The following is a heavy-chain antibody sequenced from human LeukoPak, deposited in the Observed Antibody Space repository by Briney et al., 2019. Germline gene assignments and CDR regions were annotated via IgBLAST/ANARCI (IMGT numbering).Heavy chain of an antibody. CDR2: IKQDGSEK. D-gene: IGHD4-23*01. J-gene: IGHJ5*02. Sequence: GGSLRLSCAASGFTFSSYWMSWVRQAPGKGLEWVANIKQDGSEKYYVGSVKGRFTISRDNAKNSLYLQMNSLRAEDTAVYYCASTRRGGGNWFDPWGQGTLVTVSS. CDR1: GFTFSSYW. V-gene: IGHV3-7*01. CDR3: ASTRRGGGNWFDP.